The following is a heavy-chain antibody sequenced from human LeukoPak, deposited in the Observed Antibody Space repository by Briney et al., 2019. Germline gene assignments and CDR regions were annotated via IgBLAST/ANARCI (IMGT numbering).Heavy chain of an antibody. D-gene: IGHD3-10*01. Sequence: PGGSLRLSCAASGFTFSSYWMSWVRQAPGKGLEWVANIKQDGSEKYYVDSVKGRFTISRDNAKNSLYLQMNSLRAEDTAVYYCARDGGSGSYYNVYYYGMDVWGQGTTVTVYS. CDR2: IKQDGSEK. CDR3: ARDGGSGSYYNVYYYGMDV. V-gene: IGHV3-7*01. J-gene: IGHJ6*02. CDR1: GFTFSSYW.